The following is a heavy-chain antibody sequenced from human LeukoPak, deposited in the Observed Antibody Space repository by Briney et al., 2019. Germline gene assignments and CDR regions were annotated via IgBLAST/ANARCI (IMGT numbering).Heavy chain of an antibody. V-gene: IGHV1-2*02. CDR3: ARGGYCSGGSCYGEFDY. D-gene: IGHD2-15*01. CDR1: GYTFTSYY. J-gene: IGHJ4*02. Sequence: AASVKVSCKTSGYTFTSYYMHWVRQAPGQGLEWMGWINPNSGGTSYAQKFQGRVTMTRDTSINTAYMELSRLRSDDTAVYYCARGGYCSGGSCYGEFDYWGQGTQVTVSS. CDR2: INPNSGGT.